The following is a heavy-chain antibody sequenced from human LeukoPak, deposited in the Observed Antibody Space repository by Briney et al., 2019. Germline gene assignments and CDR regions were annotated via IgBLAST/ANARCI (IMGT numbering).Heavy chain of an antibody. CDR1: GGSIISSSYY. V-gene: IGHV4-61*01. Sequence: PSEALSLTCTVSGGSIISSSYYWSWIRQPPGKGLEWIGYIYYSGSTNYNPSLKSRVTISIDTSKNQFSLKLSSVTAADTAVYYCAREGYVWGGYRYADAFDIWGQGTMVTVSS. D-gene: IGHD3-16*02. CDR2: IYYSGST. CDR3: AREGYVWGGYRYADAFDI. J-gene: IGHJ3*02.